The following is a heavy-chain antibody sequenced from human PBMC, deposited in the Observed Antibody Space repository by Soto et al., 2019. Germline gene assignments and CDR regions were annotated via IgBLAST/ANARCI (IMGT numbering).Heavy chain of an antibody. Sequence: GASVKASCKASGYTFTSYAMHWVRQAPGQRLEWMGWINAGNGNTKYSQKFQGRVTITRDTSASTAYMELSSLRSEDTAVYYCARLSSGWSRFDPWGQGTLVTVSS. V-gene: IGHV1-3*01. J-gene: IGHJ5*02. CDR3: ARLSSGWSRFDP. D-gene: IGHD6-19*01. CDR1: GYTFTSYA. CDR2: INAGNGNT.